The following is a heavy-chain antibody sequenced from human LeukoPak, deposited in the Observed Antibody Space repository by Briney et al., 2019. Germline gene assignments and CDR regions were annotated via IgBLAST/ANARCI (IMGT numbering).Heavy chain of an antibody. J-gene: IGHJ4*02. CDR3: ARDLESSSYAELDY. V-gene: IGHV3-53*01. CDR1: GFIVSSSY. D-gene: IGHD1-26*01. Sequence: GGSLRLSCAASGFIVSSSYMGWVRQAPGKGLEWVSYIYSDGRTFYADSVKGRFTTSRDSSKNTLYFQMNSLRAEDTAVYYCARDLESSSYAELDYWGQGTLVTVSS. CDR2: IYSDGRT.